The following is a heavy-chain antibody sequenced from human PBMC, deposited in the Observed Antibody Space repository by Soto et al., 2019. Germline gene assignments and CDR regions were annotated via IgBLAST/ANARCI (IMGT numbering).Heavy chain of an antibody. D-gene: IGHD2-2*01. CDR3: TALYSCRSTFCCVYYSCIDF. V-gene: IGHV3-15*01. Sequence: GGSLRLSCAASGFTFSNAWMSWVRQAPGKGLEWVGRIKSKTDGGTTDYAAPVKGSFTISRDDSKNTLYLQMNSFKTEGTAADYCTALYSCRSTFCCVYYSCIDFWGQGTLVTVSS. J-gene: IGHJ4*03. CDR1: GFTFSNAW. CDR2: IKSKTDGGTT.